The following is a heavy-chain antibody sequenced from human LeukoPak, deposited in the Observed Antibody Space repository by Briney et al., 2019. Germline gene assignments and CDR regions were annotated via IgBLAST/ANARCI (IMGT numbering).Heavy chain of an antibody. V-gene: IGHV3-7*01. D-gene: IGHD3-22*01. Sequence: GGSLRLSCAASGFTFSSYWMSWVRQAPGKGLEWVANIKQDGSEKYYVDSVKGRFTISRDNAKNSLYLQMNSLRVEDTAVYYCARDYYDSSGYYYFDYWGQGTLVTVSS. CDR1: GFTFSSYW. CDR2: IKQDGSEK. J-gene: IGHJ4*02. CDR3: ARDYYDSSGYYYFDY.